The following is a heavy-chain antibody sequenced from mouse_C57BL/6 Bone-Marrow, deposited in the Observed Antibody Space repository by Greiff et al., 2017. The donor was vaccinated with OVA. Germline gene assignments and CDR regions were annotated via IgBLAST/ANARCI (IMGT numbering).Heavy chain of an antibody. CDR1: GYTFTSYD. CDR2: IYPRDGST. D-gene: IGHD1-1*01. Sequence: QVQLQQSGPELVKPGASVKLSCKASGYTFTSYDINWVKQRPGQGLEWIGWIYPRDGSTKYNEKFKGKATLTVDTSSSTAYMELHSLTSEDSAVYFVARSGHYYVSGSGYWGKGTTLPVSS. CDR3: ARSGHYYVSGSGY. J-gene: IGHJ2*01. V-gene: IGHV1-85*01.